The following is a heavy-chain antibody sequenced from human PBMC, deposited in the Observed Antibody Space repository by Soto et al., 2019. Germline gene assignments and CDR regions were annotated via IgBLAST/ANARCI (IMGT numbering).Heavy chain of an antibody. Sequence: WETLSLACAVYGWSFIGYDWSWIRQPPGNGLEWIGEINHSGSTNYNPSLKSRVTISVDTSKNQFSLKLSSVTAADTDVYYCARAIDVDYWGQGTLVTVSS. CDR1: GWSFIGYD. V-gene: IGHV4-34*01. CDR2: INHSGST. D-gene: IGHD3-22*01. J-gene: IGHJ4*02. CDR3: ARAIDVDY.